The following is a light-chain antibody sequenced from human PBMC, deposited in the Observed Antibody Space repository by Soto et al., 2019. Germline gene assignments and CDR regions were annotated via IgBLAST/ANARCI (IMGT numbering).Light chain of an antibody. V-gene: IGKV3-20*01. CDR1: QSVSSSY. J-gene: IGKJ1*01. CDR3: QQYGSSPWT. CDR2: GAS. Sequence: EILLTHSPGTLSLSPCERATLSSSASQSVSSSYLAWYQQKPGQAPRLLIYGASSRATGIPDRFSGSGSGTDFTLTISRLEPQDSAMYYCQQYGSSPWTFGQGTKVDIK.